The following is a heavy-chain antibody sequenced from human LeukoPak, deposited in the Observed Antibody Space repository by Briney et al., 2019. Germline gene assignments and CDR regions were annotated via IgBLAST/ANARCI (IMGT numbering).Heavy chain of an antibody. CDR3: ARSPLGAVGY. CDR1: GFTLRNYW. Sequence: GGSLRLSCAVSGFTLRNYWMSWVRQAPGKGLEWVANIKQDGSDKYYVDSVKGRSTNSRDNAKYTLYLHITGLRAGDTAVYYCARSPLGAVGYWGQGTLVTVSS. CDR2: IKQDGSDK. J-gene: IGHJ4*02. V-gene: IGHV3-7*05. D-gene: IGHD3-16*02.